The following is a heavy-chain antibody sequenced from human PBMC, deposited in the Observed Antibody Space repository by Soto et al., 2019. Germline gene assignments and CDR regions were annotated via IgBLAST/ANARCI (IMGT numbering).Heavy chain of an antibody. CDR1: GFTFSSYG. J-gene: IGHJ6*02. CDR2: ISDDGSKI. Sequence: QVQLVESGGGVTQPGRSLRLSCAASGFTFSSYGMHGVRQAPGKGMEWVAVISDDGSKINYVDSVKGRFTISRDNSKNTLYLPMNSLRADDTALYYCAKDREGKNYYGMDVWGQGTTVTVSS. CDR3: AKDREGKNYYGMDV. D-gene: IGHD1-26*01. V-gene: IGHV3-30*18.